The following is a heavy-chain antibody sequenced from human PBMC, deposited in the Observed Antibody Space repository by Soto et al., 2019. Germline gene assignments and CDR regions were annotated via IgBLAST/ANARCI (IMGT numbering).Heavy chain of an antibody. V-gene: IGHV1-69*13. CDR2: IIPIFGTA. D-gene: IGHD6-19*01. J-gene: IGHJ3*02. Sequence: GASVKVSCKASGFTFTSSAVQWVRQAPGQRLEWMGGIIPIFGTANYAQKFQGRVTITADESTSTAYMELSSLRSEGTAVYYCARELGVWQWLGNDAFDIWGQGTMVTVSS. CDR1: GFTFTSSA. CDR3: ARELGVWQWLGNDAFDI.